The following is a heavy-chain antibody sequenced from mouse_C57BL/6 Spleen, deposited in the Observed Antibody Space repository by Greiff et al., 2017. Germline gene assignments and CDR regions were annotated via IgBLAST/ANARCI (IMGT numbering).Heavy chain of an antibody. V-gene: IGHV5-17*01. CDR3: SRPISTMVTTAPFAY. CDR2: ISSGSSTI. Sequence: EVMLVESGGGLVKPGGSLKLSCAASGFTFSDYGMHWVRQAPEKGLEWVAYISSGSSTIYYADTVKGRFTISRDTAKNTLFLQMTSLRSEDTAMYYCSRPISTMVTTAPFAYWGQGTLVTVSA. CDR1: GFTFSDYG. J-gene: IGHJ3*01. D-gene: IGHD2-2*01.